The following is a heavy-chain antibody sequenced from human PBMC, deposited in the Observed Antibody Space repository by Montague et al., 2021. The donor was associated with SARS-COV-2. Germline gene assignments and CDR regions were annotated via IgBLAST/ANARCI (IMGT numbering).Heavy chain of an antibody. V-gene: IGHV4-34*01. CDR2: INHSGSS. CDR1: GGSFTGYY. CDR3: ARAQVTIFGVLIMLPAAGPLDV. J-gene: IGHJ3*01. Sequence: SESLSLTCAVYGGSFTGYYWTWIRQPPGKGLEWIGEINHSGSSNYNPSLESRVTMSVDTSKNQFSLRLNSVSAADTAVYYCARAQVTIFGVLIMLPAAGPLDVWGQGTKVTVSS. D-gene: IGHD3-3*01.